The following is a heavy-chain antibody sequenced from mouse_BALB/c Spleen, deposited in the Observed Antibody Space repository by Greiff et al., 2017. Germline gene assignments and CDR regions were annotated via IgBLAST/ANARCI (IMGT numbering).Heavy chain of an antibody. V-gene: IGHV1-87*01. CDR2: IYPGDGDT. J-gene: IGHJ4*01. D-gene: IGHD1-2*01. CDR1: GYTFTSYW. Sequence: QVQLQQSGAELARPGASVKLSCKASGYTFTSYWMQWVKQRPGQGLEWIGAIYPGDGDTRYTQKFKGKATLTADKSSSTAYMQLSSLASEDSAVYYCARRLDAMDYWGQGTSVTVSS. CDR3: ARRLDAMDY.